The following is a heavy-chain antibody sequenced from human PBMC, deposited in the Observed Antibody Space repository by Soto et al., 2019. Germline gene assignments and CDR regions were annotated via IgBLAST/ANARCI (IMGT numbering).Heavy chain of an antibody. J-gene: IGHJ3*02. D-gene: IGHD3-10*01. V-gene: IGHV4-4*02. Sequence: SETLSLTCTVSGGSISSSHWWNWVRQPPGKGLEWIGDIYHNGNTNHNPSLKSRVTISVDKSKNQFSLKLSSVTAADTAMYFCARGFYGSGTDAFDIWGHGTMVT. CDR2: IYHNGNT. CDR3: ARGFYGSGTDAFDI. CDR1: GGSISSSHW.